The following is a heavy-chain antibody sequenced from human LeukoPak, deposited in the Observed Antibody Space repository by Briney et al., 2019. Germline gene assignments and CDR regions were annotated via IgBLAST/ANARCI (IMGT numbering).Heavy chain of an antibody. V-gene: IGHV5-51*01. Sequence: GESLKISCEGPGYNFNNHWIGWVRQKPGKGLEWMGLIYPGDSDTKYSPSFEGHVTMSVDKSIGAAYLEWSSLNVSDAAMYYCARGSGSSSWLDPWGQGTLVTVSP. CDR1: GYNFNNHW. D-gene: IGHD3-10*01. J-gene: IGHJ5*02. CDR2: IYPGDSDT. CDR3: ARGSGSSSWLDP.